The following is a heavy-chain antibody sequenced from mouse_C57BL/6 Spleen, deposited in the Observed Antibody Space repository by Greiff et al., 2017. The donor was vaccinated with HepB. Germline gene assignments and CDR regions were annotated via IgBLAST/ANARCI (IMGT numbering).Heavy chain of an antibody. CDR2: IYWDDDK. J-gene: IGHJ4*01. CDR1: GFSLSTSGMG. D-gene: IGHD2-12*01. V-gene: IGHV8-12*01. Sequence: QVTLKVCGPGILQSSQTLSLTCSFSGFSLSTSGMGVSWIRQPSGKGLEWLAHIYWDDDKRYNPSLKSRLTISKDTSRNQVFLNITSVDTADTATYYCARSSSYVGVTIAMDYWGQGTSVTVSS. CDR3: ARSSSYVGVTIAMDY.